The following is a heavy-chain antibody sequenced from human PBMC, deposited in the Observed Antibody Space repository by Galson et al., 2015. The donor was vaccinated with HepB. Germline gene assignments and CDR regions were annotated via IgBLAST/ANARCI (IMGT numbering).Heavy chain of an antibody. CDR1: GYTFTNYA. D-gene: IGHD3-10*01. CDR2: IYTYNGNT. Sequence: SVKVSCKASGYTFTNYAIHWVRQAPGQRPKWMGWIYTYNGNTKYSQKFQDRVTITMDTSATTAYMELNSLRSDDTALYYCARDDPYASGAPVAYWGQGTQVIVSS. CDR3: ARDDPYASGAPVAY. J-gene: IGHJ4*02. V-gene: IGHV1-3*04.